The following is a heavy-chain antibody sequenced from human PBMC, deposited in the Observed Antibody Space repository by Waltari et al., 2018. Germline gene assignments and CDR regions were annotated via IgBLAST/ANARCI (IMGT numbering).Heavy chain of an antibody. Sequence: QVQLVQSGAEVKKPGASVKVSCKVSGYTLTELSMHWVRQAPGKGPEWMGGVDPEEGETSYGQEFQGRGTMTEDTSTDTAYMELSGLRSEDTAVYYCATVRSGWYGNWFDPWGQGTLVTVSS. CDR3: ATVRSGWYGNWFDP. V-gene: IGHV1-24*01. D-gene: IGHD6-19*01. CDR2: VDPEEGET. J-gene: IGHJ5*02. CDR1: GYTLTELS.